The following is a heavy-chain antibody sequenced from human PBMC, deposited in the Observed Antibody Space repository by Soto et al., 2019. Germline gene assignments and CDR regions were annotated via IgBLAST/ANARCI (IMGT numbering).Heavy chain of an antibody. CDR3: ARARELTGWQGYCIGCSCYSAYYYGMHV. J-gene: IGHJ6*02. CDR2: INHSGST. Sequence: SETLSLTCAVYGGSFSGYYWSWIRQPPGKGLEWIGEINHSGSTDYNPSLKSRVTISVDTSKNQFSLKLSSVTAADTAVYYCARARELTGWQGYCIGCSCYSAYYYGMHVCRQGSTVTVA. V-gene: IGHV4-34*01. CDR1: GGSFSGYY. D-gene: IGHD2-15*01.